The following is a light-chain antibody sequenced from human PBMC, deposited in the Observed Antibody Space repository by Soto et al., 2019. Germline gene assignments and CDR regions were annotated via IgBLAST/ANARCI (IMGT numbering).Light chain of an antibody. CDR1: QSVSSS. Sequence: EIVMTQSPASLSVSPGERVTLSCRASQSVSSSLAWYQQKPGQAPRLLIYATSTRATGVPDRFSGSGSGTEFTFTISSLQSEDFALYYCQQYNDWPLTFGQGTKVDI. CDR3: QQYNDWPLT. J-gene: IGKJ1*01. V-gene: IGKV3-15*01. CDR2: ATS.